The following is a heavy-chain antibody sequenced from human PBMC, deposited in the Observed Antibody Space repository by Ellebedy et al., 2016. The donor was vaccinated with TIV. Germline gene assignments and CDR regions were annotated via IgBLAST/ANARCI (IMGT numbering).Heavy chain of an antibody. CDR2: ISDSGSST. CDR3: AKDSGRSGWISDY. V-gene: IGHV3-23*01. D-gene: IGHD3-10*01. J-gene: IGHJ4*02. CDR1: GFTFSSYA. Sequence: PGGSLRLSCAASGFTFSSYAVSWVRQAPGKGLEWVSGISDSGSSTYYADSVKGRFTISRDNSKNTLYLRMDSLRVEETAIYFCAKDSGRSGWISDYWGQGTLVTVSS.